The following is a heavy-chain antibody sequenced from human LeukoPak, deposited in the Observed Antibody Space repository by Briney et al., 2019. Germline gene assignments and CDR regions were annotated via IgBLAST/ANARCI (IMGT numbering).Heavy chain of an antibody. Sequence: GGSLRLSCAASGFTFSSYAMSWVRQAPGKGLEWVSTVSGGGGTTYHADSVKGRFTISRDNAKNSLYLQMNSLRAEDTAVYYCARDLGSPYYYYYMDVWGKGTTVTISS. CDR3: ARDLGSPYYYYYMDV. D-gene: IGHD3-16*01. CDR1: GFTFSSYA. CDR2: VSGGGGTT. V-gene: IGHV3-23*01. J-gene: IGHJ6*03.